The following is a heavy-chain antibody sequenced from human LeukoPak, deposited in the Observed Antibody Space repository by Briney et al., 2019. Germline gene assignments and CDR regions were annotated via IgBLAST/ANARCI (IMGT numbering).Heavy chain of an antibody. CDR3: AKRVVTTWENWFDP. J-gene: IGHJ5*02. D-gene: IGHD4-17*01. CDR1: GFTFSDYW. V-gene: IGHV3-7*03. Sequence: GGSLRLSCAASGFTFSDYWMSWVRQAPGKGLEWVANIKFDGSEIYYVDSVKGRFTISRDNAKNSLYLQMNSLRAEDTAVYYCAKRVVTTWENWFDPWGQGTLVTVSS. CDR2: IKFDGSEI.